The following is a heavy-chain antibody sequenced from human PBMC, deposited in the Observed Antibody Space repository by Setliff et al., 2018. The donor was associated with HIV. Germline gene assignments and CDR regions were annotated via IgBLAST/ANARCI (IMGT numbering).Heavy chain of an antibody. CDR3: ARRPAGAVAGGYGMDV. Sequence: NLSETLSLTCTVSSGSVSRSDYYWGWIRQTPGKGLEWIGSIYWSGLTFYNPSLKSRVTISVDTSKNQFSLKLSSVTAADTAVYYCARRPAGAVAGGYGMDVWGQGTTVTVSS. CDR2: IYWSGLT. J-gene: IGHJ6*02. V-gene: IGHV4-39*01. CDR1: SGSVSRSDYY. D-gene: IGHD6-19*01.